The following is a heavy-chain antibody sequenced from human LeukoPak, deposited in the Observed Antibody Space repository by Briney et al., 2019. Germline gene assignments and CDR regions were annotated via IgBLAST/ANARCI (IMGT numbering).Heavy chain of an antibody. CDR3: ARNQYSGSYSPRDGMDV. D-gene: IGHD1-26*01. CDR2: ISAYNGNT. CDR1: GYTFTSYG. J-gene: IGHJ6*04. Sequence: ASVKVSCKASGYTFTSYGISWVRQAPGQGLEWMGWISAYNGNTNYAQKLQGRATMTTDTSTSTAYMELTSLRSDDTAVYYCARNQYSGSYSPRDGMDVWGKGTTVTVSS. V-gene: IGHV1-18*01.